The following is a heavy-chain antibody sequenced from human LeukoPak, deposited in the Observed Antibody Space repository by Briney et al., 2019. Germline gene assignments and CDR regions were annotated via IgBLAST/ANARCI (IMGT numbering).Heavy chain of an antibody. J-gene: IGHJ5*02. D-gene: IGHD3-22*01. CDR3: AVLRGYYPTNWFDP. CDR1: GGSISSGDYY. V-gene: IGHV4-30-4*01. Sequence: SETLSLTCTVSGGSISSGDYYWSWIRQPPGKGLEWIGYIYYSGSAYYNPSLKSRVTISVDTSKNQFSLKLSSVTAADPAVYYCAVLRGYYPTNWFDPWGQGTLVTVSS. CDR2: IYYSGSA.